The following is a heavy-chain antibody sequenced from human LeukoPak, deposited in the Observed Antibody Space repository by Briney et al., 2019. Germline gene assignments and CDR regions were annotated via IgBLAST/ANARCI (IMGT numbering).Heavy chain of an antibody. Sequence: AASVKVSCKVSGYTLTELSMHWVRQAPGKGLEWMGGFDPEDGETIYAQKFQGRVTMTEDTSTDTAYMELSSLRSEDTAVYYCATEVWGSSGWYVPYYYFDYWGQGTLVTVSS. CDR3: ATEVWGSSGWYVPYYYFDY. CDR1: GYTLTELS. J-gene: IGHJ4*02. CDR2: FDPEDGET. V-gene: IGHV1-24*01. D-gene: IGHD6-19*01.